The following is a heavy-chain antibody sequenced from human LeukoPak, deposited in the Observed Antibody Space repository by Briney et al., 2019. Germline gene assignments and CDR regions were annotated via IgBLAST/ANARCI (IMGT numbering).Heavy chain of an antibody. CDR3: ARRVAGEAMIRGANPHFDY. CDR2: MYHSGGT. J-gene: IGHJ4*02. Sequence: KPSETLSLTCAVSGHSISSGYDWGWIRQTPGKGLAWLGSMYHSGGTYYNASLKSRVIISVDTSKNQFSLKLSSVTAADTAVYYCARRVAGEAMIRGANPHFDYWGKGTLVTVSS. CDR1: GHSISSGYD. D-gene: IGHD3-10*01. V-gene: IGHV4-38-2*01.